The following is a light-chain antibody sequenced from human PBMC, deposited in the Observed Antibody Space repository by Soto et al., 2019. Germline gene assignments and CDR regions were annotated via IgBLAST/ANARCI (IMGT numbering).Light chain of an antibody. V-gene: IGLV2-14*01. J-gene: IGLJ3*02. CDR2: DVN. Sequence: QSALTQPASVSGSPGQSITISCTGTSSDVAYYNFVSWYQHHPAKAPKLIIYDVNNRPSGVSNRFSGSKSGNTASLTISGLQTEDEADYYCTSYTTSNTQVFGGGTKLTVL. CDR1: SSDVAYYNF. CDR3: TSYTTSNTQV.